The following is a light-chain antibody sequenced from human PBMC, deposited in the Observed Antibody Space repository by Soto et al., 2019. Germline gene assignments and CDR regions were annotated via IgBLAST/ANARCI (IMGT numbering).Light chain of an antibody. CDR1: SSNIGTNT. CDR3: QSYDSSLSGYV. CDR2: SFN. V-gene: IGLV1-44*01. Sequence: QSVLTQPPSASGAPGQRVSISCSGSSSNIGTNTVNWYQQVPGTAPKLLMYSFNERPSGVPDRFSCSRSGTSASLAIRGLQFEDEGDYYCQSYDSSLSGYVFGTGTKV. J-gene: IGLJ1*01.